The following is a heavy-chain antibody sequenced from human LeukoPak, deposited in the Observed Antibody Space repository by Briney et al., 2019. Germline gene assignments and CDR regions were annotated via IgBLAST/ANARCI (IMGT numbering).Heavy chain of an antibody. J-gene: IGHJ6*02. V-gene: IGHV3-23*03. CDR2: IYSGGST. CDR1: GFTFSSYA. CDR3: ASGVVAATHDYYYYGMDV. Sequence: GGSLRLSCAASGFTFSSYAMSWVRQAPGKGLEWVSVIYSGGSTYYADSVKGRFTISRDNSKNSLYLQMNSLRAEDTAVYYCASGVVAATHDYYYYGMDVWGQGTTVTVSS. D-gene: IGHD2-15*01.